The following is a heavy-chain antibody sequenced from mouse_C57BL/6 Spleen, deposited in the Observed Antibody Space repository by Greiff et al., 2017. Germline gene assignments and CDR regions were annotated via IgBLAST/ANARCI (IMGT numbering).Heavy chain of an antibody. CDR3: TWPRNPEDYFDY. Sequence: EVQLQQSGTVLARPGASVKMSCKTSGYTFTSYWMHWVKQRPGQGLEWIGAIYPGNSDTSYNQKFKGKAKLTAVTSASTAYMELSSLTNEDSAVYYCTWPRNPEDYFDYWGQGTTLTVSS. V-gene: IGHV1-5*01. CDR1: GYTFTSYW. CDR2: IYPGNSDT. J-gene: IGHJ2*01.